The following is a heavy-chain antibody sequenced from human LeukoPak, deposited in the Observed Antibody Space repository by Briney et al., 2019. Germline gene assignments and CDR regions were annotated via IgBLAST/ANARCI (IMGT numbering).Heavy chain of an antibody. Sequence: GESLKISCRGSGYSFSTYWIAWVRHMPGKGLEWMGSIYPDDSDDRVSPSFQGQVTLSVDKSVSTAYLQWSSLKASDTAMYYCARDGGVDPNHPGDSFDIWGPGTMVTVSS. D-gene: IGHD3-16*01. CDR2: IYPDDSDD. CDR3: ARDGGVDPNHPGDSFDI. CDR1: GYSFSTYW. J-gene: IGHJ3*02. V-gene: IGHV5-51*01.